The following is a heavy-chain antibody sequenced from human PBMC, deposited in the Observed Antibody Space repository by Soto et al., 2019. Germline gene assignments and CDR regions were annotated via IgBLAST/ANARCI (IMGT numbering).Heavy chain of an antibody. CDR3: ARDKYCSGGSCRKNWFDP. V-gene: IGHV4-59*01. J-gene: IGHJ5*02. CDR2: TYDDGSA. CDR1: GGSISSSY. Sequence: TSETLSLTCTVSGGSISSSYWSWIRQPPGKGLEWLAYTYDDGSANYNPSLKSRATISLDMSKNQFSLKLTSVTAADTAVYYCARDKYCSGGSCRKNWFDPWGQGTLVTVSS. D-gene: IGHD2-15*01.